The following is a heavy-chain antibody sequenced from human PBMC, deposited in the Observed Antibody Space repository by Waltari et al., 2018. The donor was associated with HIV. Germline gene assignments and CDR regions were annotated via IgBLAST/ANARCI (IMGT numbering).Heavy chain of an antibody. CDR1: GFPISSYS. J-gene: IGHJ4*02. V-gene: IGHV3-7*01. D-gene: IGHD3-16*01. Sequence: EFQLVDSGGGLVQPGWSLRVSCAASGFPISSYSMSWVRQAPGKGLEWVAIINEDGSKKDYVDSVKGRFTISRDNARNSLYLQMNNLRRGDTAVYYCGRGGLRDYWGQGTLVTVSS. CDR2: INEDGSKK. CDR3: GRGGLRDY.